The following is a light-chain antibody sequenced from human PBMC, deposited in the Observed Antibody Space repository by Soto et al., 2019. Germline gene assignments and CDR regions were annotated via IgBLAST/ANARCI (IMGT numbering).Light chain of an antibody. CDR2: GAS. J-gene: IGKJ5*01. V-gene: IGKV1-17*03. CDR3: LQHKSYPIT. Sequence: DIPMTQSPSAMSASVGDRVTITCRASQAISNYLAWFQQKPGKVPKRLIYGASSLQSGVPSRFSGSGSGTEFTLTISSLQPEDFATYYCLQHKSYPITFGQGTRLEIK. CDR1: QAISNY.